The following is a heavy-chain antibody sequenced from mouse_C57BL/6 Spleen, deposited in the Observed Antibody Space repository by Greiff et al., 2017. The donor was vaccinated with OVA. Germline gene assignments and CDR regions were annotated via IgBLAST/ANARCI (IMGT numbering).Heavy chain of an antibody. D-gene: IGHD1-1*01. Sequence: VKLMESGAELVRPGASVTLSCKASGYTFTDYEMHWVKQTPVHGLEWIGAIDPETGGTAYNQKFKGKAILTADKSSSTAYMELRSLTSEDSAVYYSTRKKDYGSSPWFAYWGQGTLVTVSA. CDR1: GYTFTDYE. J-gene: IGHJ3*01. CDR2: IDPETGGT. CDR3: TRKKDYGSSPWFAY. V-gene: IGHV1-15*01.